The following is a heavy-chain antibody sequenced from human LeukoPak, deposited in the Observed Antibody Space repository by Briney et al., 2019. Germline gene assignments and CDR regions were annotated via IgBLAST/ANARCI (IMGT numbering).Heavy chain of an antibody. Sequence: GGSLRLSCVASGFTLSSYAIQWVRQAPGKGLGWVAVISYDGRNSYYADSLRGRFTISRDNSKNTLYLQMNSLRTEDTAIYYCARSTGSSSPTAYFYYYYMDVWGKGTTVTVSS. D-gene: IGHD6-6*01. CDR1: GFTLSSYA. V-gene: IGHV3-30*04. J-gene: IGHJ6*03. CDR3: ARSTGSSSPTAYFYYYYMDV. CDR2: ISYDGRNS.